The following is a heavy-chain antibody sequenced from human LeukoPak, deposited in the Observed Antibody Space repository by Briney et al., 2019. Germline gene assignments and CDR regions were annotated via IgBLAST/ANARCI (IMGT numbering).Heavy chain of an antibody. Sequence: PSETLSLTCAVYGGSLSGYYWSWIRQPPGMGLEWIGEINHSGSTNNNPSLKSRVTISIDTSKNQFSLRLSSVTAADTAVYYCARVMVATTVYYYYYGMDVWGQGTTVTVSS. D-gene: IGHD5-12*01. J-gene: IGHJ6*02. CDR3: ARVMVATTVYYYYYGMDV. V-gene: IGHV4-34*01. CDR2: INHSGST. CDR1: GGSLSGYY.